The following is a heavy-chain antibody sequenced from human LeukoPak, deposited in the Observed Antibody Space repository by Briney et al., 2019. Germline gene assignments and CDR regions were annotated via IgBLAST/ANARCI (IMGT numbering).Heavy chain of an antibody. CDR3: AHSRYDSWSGYYKGFDY. J-gene: IGHJ4*02. CDR2: IYRDDGQ. Sequence: SGPTLVKPTQTLTLTCTFSGFSVNTGGVGVGWIRQLPGKALEWLALIYRDDGQRYSPSLRSRLTITKDTSKNQVVLTMTNMDSVDTATYYCAHSRYDSWSGYYKGFDYWGQGTLVTVSS. D-gene: IGHD3-3*01. CDR1: GFSVNTGGVG. V-gene: IGHV2-5*02.